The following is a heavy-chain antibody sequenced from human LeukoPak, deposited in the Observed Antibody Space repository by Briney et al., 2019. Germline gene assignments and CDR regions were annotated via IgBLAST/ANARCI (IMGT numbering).Heavy chain of an antibody. J-gene: IGHJ6*02. V-gene: IGHV3-64*01. CDR2: ISGSGGST. Sequence: GGSLRLSCAASGFTFSDYGMHWVRQAPGKGLDFVSAISGSGGSTYYANSVKGRFIISRDNSKNTLYLQMGSLSAEDMAVYYCARNDYFYYYGLDVWGQGTTVTVSS. CDR1: GFTFSDYG. CDR3: ARNDYFYYYGLDV.